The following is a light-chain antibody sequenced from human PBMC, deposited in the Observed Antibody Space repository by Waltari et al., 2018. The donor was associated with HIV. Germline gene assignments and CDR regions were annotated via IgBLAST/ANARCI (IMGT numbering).Light chain of an antibody. Sequence: SYELTQPPSVSVSPGQTASTTCPGAKLGDKYACWYHQKPGQSPVLVIYQDSKRPSGIPERFSGSNSGNTATLTISGTQAMDEADYYCQAWDSNTWVFGGGTKLTVL. J-gene: IGLJ3*02. CDR3: QAWDSNTWV. V-gene: IGLV3-1*01. CDR1: KLGDKY. CDR2: QDS.